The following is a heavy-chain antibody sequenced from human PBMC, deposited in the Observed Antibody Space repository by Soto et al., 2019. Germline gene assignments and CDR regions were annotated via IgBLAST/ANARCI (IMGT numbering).Heavy chain of an antibody. J-gene: IGHJ6*03. Sequence: GGSLRLSCVASGFTLGYYGIHWVRQAPGKGLEWVAFMSNDGRKDYYADSVEGRFTISRDDSKGKIYLQTNNLRPEDTALYYCARDHLHSTNWYGLRQRNYSMDVWGQGTTVTVSS. CDR1: GFTLGYYG. CDR2: MSNDGRKD. D-gene: IGHD2-2*01. V-gene: IGHV3-30*03. CDR3: ARDHLHSTNWYGLRQRNYSMDV.